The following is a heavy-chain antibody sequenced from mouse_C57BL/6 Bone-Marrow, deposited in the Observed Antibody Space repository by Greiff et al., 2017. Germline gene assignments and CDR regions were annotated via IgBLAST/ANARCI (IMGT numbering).Heavy chain of an antibody. CDR2: IYPRDGST. D-gene: IGHD1-1*01. CDR1: GYTFTSYD. CDR3: ARDYGSSYWYFDV. V-gene: IGHV1-85*01. Sequence: VQLQQSGPELVKPGASVKLSCKASGYTFTSYDINWVKQRPGQGLEWIGWIYPRDGSTKYNEKFKGKATLTVDTSSSTAYMELHSLPSEDSAVYCCARDYGSSYWYFDVWGTGTTVTGSS. J-gene: IGHJ1*03.